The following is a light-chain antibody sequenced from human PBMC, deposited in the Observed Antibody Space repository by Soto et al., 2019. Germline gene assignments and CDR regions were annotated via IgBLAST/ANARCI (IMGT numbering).Light chain of an antibody. Sequence: SYELTQPPSVSVSPGQTASITCSGDKLGDKYACWYQQKPGQSPVLGIYQDSKRPSGIPERFSGSNSGNTASLTISGTQAMDEADYYCQAWDSSTVVFCGGTQLTV. V-gene: IGLV3-1*01. CDR1: KLGDKY. CDR2: QDS. J-gene: IGLJ2*01. CDR3: QAWDSSTVV.